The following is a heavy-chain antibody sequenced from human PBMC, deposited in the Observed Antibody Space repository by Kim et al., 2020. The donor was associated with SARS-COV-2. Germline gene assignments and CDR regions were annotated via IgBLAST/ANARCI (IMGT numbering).Heavy chain of an antibody. V-gene: IGHV1-69*13. CDR3: ASNYDILTGYYLVSRGYGMDV. CDR1: GGTFSSYA. D-gene: IGHD3-9*01. Sequence: SVKVSCKASGGTFSSYAISWVRQAPGQGLEWMGGIIPIFGTANYAQKFQGRVTITADESTSTAYMELSSLRSEDTAVYYCASNYDILTGYYLVSRGYGMDVWGQGTTVTVSS. CDR2: IIPIFGTA. J-gene: IGHJ6*02.